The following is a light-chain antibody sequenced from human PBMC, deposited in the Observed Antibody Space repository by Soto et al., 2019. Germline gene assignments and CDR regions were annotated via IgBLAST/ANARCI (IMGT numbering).Light chain of an antibody. J-gene: IGKJ1*01. CDR2: DAS. CDR3: QRYNTFSGT. V-gene: IGKV1-5*01. Sequence: DIQMTQSPSTLSASVGDSVTITCRASPSMSRWLAWYQQKPGTAPKLLIYDASSLESGVPSRLIGRGSVTQLTITISSLQPDDFATYYCQRYNTFSGTFGTGTKVEIK. CDR1: PSMSRW.